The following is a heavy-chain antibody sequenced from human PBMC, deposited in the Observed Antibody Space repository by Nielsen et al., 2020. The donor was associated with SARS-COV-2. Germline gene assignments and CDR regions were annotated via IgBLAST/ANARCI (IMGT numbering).Heavy chain of an antibody. V-gene: IGHV3-7*01. D-gene: IGHD6-19*01. J-gene: IGHJ6*02. CDR1: GFILSNYW. CDR2: IEEDGSEK. CDR3: TRVSSMWLTYMDV. Sequence: GGSLRLSCAASGFILSNYWMNWVRQAPGKGLEWVANIEEDGSEKFYLDSVKGRFTISRDNAKNSLYLQMNSLRAEDTAVYYCTRVSSMWLTYMDVWGQGTTVTVSS.